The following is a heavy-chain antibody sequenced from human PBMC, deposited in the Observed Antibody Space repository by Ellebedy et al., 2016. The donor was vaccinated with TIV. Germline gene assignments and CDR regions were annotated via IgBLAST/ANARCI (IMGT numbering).Heavy chain of an antibody. Sequence: ASVKVSXXASGYTFTSYAMHWVRQAPGQRLEWMGWINAGNGNTKYSQKFQGRVTITRDTSASTAYMELSSLRSEDTAVYYCARGVTIFGVVTHNWFDPWGQGTLVTVSS. CDR2: INAGNGNT. V-gene: IGHV1-3*01. D-gene: IGHD3-3*01. CDR1: GYTFTSYA. J-gene: IGHJ5*02. CDR3: ARGVTIFGVVTHNWFDP.